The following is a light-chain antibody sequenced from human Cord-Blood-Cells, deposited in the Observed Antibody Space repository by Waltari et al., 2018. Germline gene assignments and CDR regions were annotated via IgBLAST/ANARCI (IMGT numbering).Light chain of an antibody. Sequence: EIVLTQSPATLSLSPRERATLSCRASQSVSSYLAWYQQKPGQAPRLLIDDASNRTTGIPARFSGSGSGTDFTLTISSLEPEDVAVYYCQQRSNWPLTFGGGTKVEIK. J-gene: IGKJ4*01. V-gene: IGKV3-11*01. CDR1: QSVSSY. CDR3: QQRSNWPLT. CDR2: DAS.